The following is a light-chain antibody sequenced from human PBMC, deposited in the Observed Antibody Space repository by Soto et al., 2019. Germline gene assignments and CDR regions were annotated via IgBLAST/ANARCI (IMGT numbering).Light chain of an antibody. CDR1: QDIGTW. CDR2: AAS. V-gene: IGKV1-12*01. J-gene: IGKJ1*01. Sequence: DIQMTQSPSSESASIGDSVTITCRASQDIGTWLAWYQQKPGKAPNLLIFAASTLRSGVPSRFSGSGSGTDFTLTISSPQREDFATYHCQQSYSAPLTFGQGTKVDIK. CDR3: QQSYSAPLT.